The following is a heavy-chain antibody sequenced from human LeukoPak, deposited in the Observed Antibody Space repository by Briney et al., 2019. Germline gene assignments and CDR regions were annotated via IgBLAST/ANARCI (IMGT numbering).Heavy chain of an antibody. D-gene: IGHD3-16*01. CDR3: ARETSQKGAHYMDV. CDR2: IYTSGGT. CDR1: GGSISSGSYY. Sequence: PSETLSLTCTVSGGSISSGSYYWSWIRQPAGKGLEWIGRIYTSGGTNYNPSLKSRVTISVDMSKNQFSLKLSSVTAADTAVYYCARETSQKGAHYMDVWGKGNTVTVSS. V-gene: IGHV4-61*02. J-gene: IGHJ6*03.